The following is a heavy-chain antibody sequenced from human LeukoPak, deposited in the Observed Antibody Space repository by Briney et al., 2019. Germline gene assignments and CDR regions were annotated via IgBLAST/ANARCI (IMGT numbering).Heavy chain of an antibody. CDR1: GFAFSSNW. CDR3: ATSLGPLTEY. Sequence: GGSLRLSCAASGFAFSSNWLHWVRQTPGKGLVWVSRINSGGSGTSYADSVEGRFTISRDNAKNTLYLQMNSLRAEDTAVYYCATSLGPLTEYWGQGTLVTVSS. D-gene: IGHD7-27*01. J-gene: IGHJ4*02. CDR2: INSGGSGT. V-gene: IGHV3-74*01.